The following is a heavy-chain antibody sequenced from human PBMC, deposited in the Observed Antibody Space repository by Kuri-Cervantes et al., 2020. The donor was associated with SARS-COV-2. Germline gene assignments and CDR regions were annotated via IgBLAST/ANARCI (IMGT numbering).Heavy chain of an antibody. J-gene: IGHJ4*02. Sequence: ETLSLTCAASGFTFSGHWIHWVRQAPGKGLVWVSRINSDGSSTSYADSVKGRFTISRDNAKNTLYLQMNSLRAEDTAVYYCARASSSSFGYWGQGTLVTVSS. CDR2: INSDGSST. V-gene: IGHV3-74*01. CDR1: GFTFSGHW. D-gene: IGHD6-13*01. CDR3: ARASSSSFGY.